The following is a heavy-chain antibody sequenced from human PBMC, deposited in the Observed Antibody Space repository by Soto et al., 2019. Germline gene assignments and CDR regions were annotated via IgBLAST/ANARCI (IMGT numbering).Heavy chain of an antibody. D-gene: IGHD2-15*01. CDR2: INPNSGGT. CDR3: ARGVLEVVAATRDYYYYYGMDV. J-gene: IGHJ6*02. V-gene: IGHV1-2*02. CDR1: GYTFTGYY. Sequence: ASVKVSCKASGYTFTGYYMHWVRQAPGQGLEWMGWINPNSGGTNYAQKFQGRVTTTRDTSISTAYMELSRLRSDDTAVYYCARGVLEVVAATRDYYYYYGMDVWGQGTTVTVSS.